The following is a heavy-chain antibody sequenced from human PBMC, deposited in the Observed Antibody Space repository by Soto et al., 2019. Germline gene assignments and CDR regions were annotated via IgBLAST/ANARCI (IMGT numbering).Heavy chain of an antibody. D-gene: IGHD1-26*01. J-gene: IGHJ4*02. Sequence: SETLSLTCAVYGGSFSCYYWSWIRQPPGKGLEWIGEINHSGSTNYNPSLKSRVTISVDTSKNQFSLKLSSVTAADTAVYYCARASAESGSPPFDYWGQGTLVTVSS. CDR3: ARASAESGSPPFDY. CDR2: INHSGST. CDR1: GGSFSCYY. V-gene: IGHV4-34*01.